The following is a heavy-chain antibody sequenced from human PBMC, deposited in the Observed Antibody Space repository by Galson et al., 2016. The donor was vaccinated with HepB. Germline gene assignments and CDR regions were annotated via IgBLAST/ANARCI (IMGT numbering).Heavy chain of an antibody. Sequence: SLRLSCAASGFTFSISSMNWVRQAPGKGLEWVSSISTRSSYIYYADSVKGRLTIPRDNAKNSLYLQMNSLRAEDTAVYYCARTLPRAGAFDIWGQGTMVTVSS. J-gene: IGHJ3*02. CDR2: ISTRSSYI. V-gene: IGHV3-21*01. CDR1: GFTFSISS. CDR3: ARTLPRAGAFDI.